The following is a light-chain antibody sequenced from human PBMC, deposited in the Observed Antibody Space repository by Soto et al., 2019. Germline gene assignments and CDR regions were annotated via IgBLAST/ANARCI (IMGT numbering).Light chain of an antibody. CDR3: QQYDSLLTIS. CDR1: QDISYY. J-gene: IGKJ5*01. CDR2: DVS. V-gene: IGKV1-33*01. Sequence: DIQMTQSPSSLSASVGDRVTITCQASQDISYYLNWYQQKPGKAPKVLIYDVSNLATGVPSRFRGSGSGTDFTLTISSLHPEDIATYYCQQYDSLLTISFGQGTRLEIK.